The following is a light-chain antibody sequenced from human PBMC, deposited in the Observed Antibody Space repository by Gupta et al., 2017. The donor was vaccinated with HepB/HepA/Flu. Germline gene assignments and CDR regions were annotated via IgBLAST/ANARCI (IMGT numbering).Light chain of an antibody. J-gene: IGKJ4*01. CDR1: QSVRSY. CDR2: DAS. Sequence: EIVLTQSPATLSLSPGERATLSCRASQSVRSYLAWYQQKAGQAPRLLIYDASNRATGIPARFSGSGSGTDFTLTINSLEPEDFAVYYCHQRFNWPLTFGGGTKVEIK. CDR3: HQRFNWPLT. V-gene: IGKV3-11*01.